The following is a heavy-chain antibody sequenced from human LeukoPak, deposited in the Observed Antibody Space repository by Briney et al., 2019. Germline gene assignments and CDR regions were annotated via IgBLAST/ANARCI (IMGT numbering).Heavy chain of an antibody. V-gene: IGHV3-48*04. CDR2: IDTSRSNI. D-gene: IGHD2-15*01. J-gene: IGHJ6*03. CDR1: GFTFSSYA. Sequence: GGSLRLSCAASGFTFSSYAMHWVRQAPGKGLEWISYIDTSRSNIYYADSVKGRFTISRDNAKNSLYLQMNSLRAEDTAVYYCARAGYCSGGSCYPNYYYYYMDVWGKGTTVTVSS. CDR3: ARAGYCSGGSCYPNYYYYYMDV.